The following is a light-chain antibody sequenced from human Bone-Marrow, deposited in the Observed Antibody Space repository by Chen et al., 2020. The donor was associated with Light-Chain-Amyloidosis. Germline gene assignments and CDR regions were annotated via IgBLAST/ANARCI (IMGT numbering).Light chain of an antibody. J-gene: IGLJ1*01. CDR3: SSYTITNTLV. CDR1: SSDVGGDNH. CDR2: EVT. Sequence: QSALTQPASVSGSPGQSITISCTGTSSDVGGDNHVAWYQQHPDKAPKLMIYEVTNRHSCVPDRFSGSQSDNTASLTISVLQTEDEADYFCSSYTITNTLVFGSGTRVTVL. V-gene: IGLV2-14*01.